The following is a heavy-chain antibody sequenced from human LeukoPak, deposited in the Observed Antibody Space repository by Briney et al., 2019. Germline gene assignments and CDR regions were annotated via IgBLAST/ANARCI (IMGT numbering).Heavy chain of an antibody. CDR3: ARAGGQDNPNMRIFDY. CDR2: IFSGGST. D-gene: IGHD1-14*01. Sequence: GGSLRLSCAASGFTVSSNYMSWVRQAPGKGLEWVSVIFSGGSTYYADSVKGRFTISRDNSKNTLYLQMNSLRAEDTAVYYCARAGGQDNPNMRIFDYWGQGTLVTVSS. J-gene: IGHJ4*02. V-gene: IGHV3-53*01. CDR1: GFTVSSNY.